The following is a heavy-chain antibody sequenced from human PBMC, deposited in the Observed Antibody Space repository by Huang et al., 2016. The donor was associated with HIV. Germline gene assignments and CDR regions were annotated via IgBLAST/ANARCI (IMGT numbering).Heavy chain of an antibody. CDR1: GGSFSGYY. CDR2: INHSEST. Sequence: QVQLQQWGAGLLRPSETLSLTCAVYGGSFSGYYGAWIRQPPGKGREWIREINHSESTNYNPSLKRRVTSSVDTSRNQFSLTLTSVTAADTAVYYCARGQGGYYYYYMDVWGKGTTVTVSS. CDR3: ARGQGGYYYYYMDV. V-gene: IGHV4-34*01. J-gene: IGHJ6*03.